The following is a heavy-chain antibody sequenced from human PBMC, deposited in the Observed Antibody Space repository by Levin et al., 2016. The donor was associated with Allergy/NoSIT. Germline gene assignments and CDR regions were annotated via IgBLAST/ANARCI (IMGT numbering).Heavy chain of an antibody. CDR2: LNPDSGGT. D-gene: IGHD3-10*01. CDR3: AREEFITMVRGVMCH. V-gene: IGHV1-2*02. CDR1: GYSFIGYT. J-gene: IGHJ4*02. Sequence: ASVKVSCKASGYSFIGYTVHWVRQAPGQGLEWMGWLNPDSGGTKYAQKFQGRVTMTRDTSISTAYMELSRLRSDDTAVYYCAREEFITMVRGVMCHWGQGTLVTVSS.